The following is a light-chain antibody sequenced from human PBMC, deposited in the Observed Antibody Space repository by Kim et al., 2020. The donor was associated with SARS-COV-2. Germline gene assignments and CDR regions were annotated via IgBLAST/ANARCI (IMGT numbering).Light chain of an antibody. CDR1: SGHSSYA. CDR2: LNSDGSH. J-gene: IGLJ3*02. CDR3: QTWGTGIKA. Sequence: QLVLTQSPSASASLGASVKLTCTLSSGHSSYAIAWHQQQPEKGPRYLMKLNSDGSHSKGDGIPDRFSGSSSGAERYLTISSLQSEDEADYYCQTWGTGIKAFGGGTQLTVL. V-gene: IGLV4-69*01.